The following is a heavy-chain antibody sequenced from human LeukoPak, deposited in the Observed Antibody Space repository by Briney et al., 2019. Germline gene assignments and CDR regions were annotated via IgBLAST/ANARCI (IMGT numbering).Heavy chain of an antibody. CDR2: IKQDGSEK. Sequence: GGSLRLSCAASGFTFSSYGMNWVRQAPGKGLEWVANIKQDGSEKYYVDSVKGRFTISRDNAKNSLYLQMNSLRAEDTAVYYCASGYSSGWSFDYWGQGTLVTVSS. V-gene: IGHV3-7*01. J-gene: IGHJ4*02. D-gene: IGHD6-19*01. CDR1: GFTFSSYG. CDR3: ASGYSSGWSFDY.